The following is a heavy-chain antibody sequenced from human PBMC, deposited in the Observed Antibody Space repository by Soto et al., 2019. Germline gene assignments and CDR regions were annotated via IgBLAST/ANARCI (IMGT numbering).Heavy chain of an antibody. V-gene: IGHV1-8*02. Sequence: GAAVKVSCKASGCTFNNYDIHWVRQAPGHGLEGMGWMNPNSGNTGYAQNFRGRVTMTQNTAIGTAYMELSSLRSDDTATYYCTRAYGAETFDFWGQGTRVTVSS. CDR1: GCTFNNYD. CDR2: MNPNSGNT. CDR3: TRAYGAETFDF. D-gene: IGHD3-10*01. J-gene: IGHJ5*01.